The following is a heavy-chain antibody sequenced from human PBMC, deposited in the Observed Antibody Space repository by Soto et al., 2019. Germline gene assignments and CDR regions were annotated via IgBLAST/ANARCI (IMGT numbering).Heavy chain of an antibody. Sequence: EVQLLESGGGLVQPGGSLRLSCVASGFTVSNKYMNWVRQAPGKGLEWVSVIYSGGSTYYAESVKGRFTISGDNSKNTLYLQMNSLRVEDTAVYYCARRGEGGRAFDIWGQGTMVTVSS. CDR1: GFTVSNKY. J-gene: IGHJ3*02. V-gene: IGHV3-66*04. CDR3: ARRGEGGRAFDI. CDR2: IYSGGST. D-gene: IGHD3-10*01.